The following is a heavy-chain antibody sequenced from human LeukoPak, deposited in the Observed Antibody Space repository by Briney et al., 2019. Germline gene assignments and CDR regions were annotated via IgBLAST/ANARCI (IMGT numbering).Heavy chain of an antibody. D-gene: IGHD3-22*01. CDR1: GYTFTSYY. Sequence: ASVKVSCKASGYTFTSYYMHWVRQAPGQGLEWMAIINPSGGSTSYAQKFQGRVTMTRDTFTTTVYMELSSLRSEDTAVYYCARDFRPSYDSSGYYHPGDNWGQGTLVTVSS. V-gene: IGHV1-46*01. CDR2: INPSGGST. CDR3: ARDFRPSYDSSGYYHPGDN. J-gene: IGHJ4*02.